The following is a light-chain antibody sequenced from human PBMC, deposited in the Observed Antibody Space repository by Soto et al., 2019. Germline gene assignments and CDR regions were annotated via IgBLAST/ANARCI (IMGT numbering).Light chain of an antibody. Sequence: QSVLTQPPSVFGAPEQRVTISCNGSSSNIGAGYDVHWYQQLPGTAPKLLIYGNSNRPSGVPDRFSGSKSGTSASLAITGLHAEDEADYYCQSYDSSLSGVVFGGGTKLTVL. V-gene: IGLV1-40*01. CDR3: QSYDSSLSGVV. CDR1: SSNIGAGYD. CDR2: GNS. J-gene: IGLJ2*01.